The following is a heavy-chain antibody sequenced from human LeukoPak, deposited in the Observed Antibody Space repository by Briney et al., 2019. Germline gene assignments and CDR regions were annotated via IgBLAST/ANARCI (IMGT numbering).Heavy chain of an antibody. J-gene: IGHJ5*02. Sequence: ASVKVSCKASGYTFTSYYMHWVRQAPGQGLEWMGIINPSGGSTSYAQEFQGRVTMTEDTSTDTAYMELSSLRSEDTAVYYCATAGGITSGWFDPWGQGTLVTVSS. CDR1: GYTFTSYY. CDR2: INPSGGST. D-gene: IGHD3-10*01. CDR3: ATAGGITSGWFDP. V-gene: IGHV1-46*01.